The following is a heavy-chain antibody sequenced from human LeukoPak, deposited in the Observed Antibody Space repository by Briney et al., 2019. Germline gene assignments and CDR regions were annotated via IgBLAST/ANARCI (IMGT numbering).Heavy chain of an antibody. CDR2: IYPGDSDT. CDR3: ARLIAVAANWFDP. J-gene: IGHJ5*02. CDR1: GYRFTNYW. V-gene: IGHV5-51*01. Sequence: GESLKISCKGSGYRFTNYWIGWVRQMPGKGLEWMGIIYPGDSDTRYSPSFQGQVTISADKSISTAYLQWSSLKASDTAMYYCARLIAVAANWFDPWGQGTLVTVSS. D-gene: IGHD6-19*01.